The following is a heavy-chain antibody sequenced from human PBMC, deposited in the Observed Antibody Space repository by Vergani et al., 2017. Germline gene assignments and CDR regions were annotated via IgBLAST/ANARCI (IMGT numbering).Heavy chain of an antibody. V-gene: IGHV3-9*01. CDR3: AREDYDFWSGYYSLDY. J-gene: IGHJ4*02. Sequence: EVQLVESGGGLVQPGRSLRLSCAASGFTFDDYAMHWVRQAPGKGLEWVSGISWNSGSTGYADSVKGRFTISRDNAKNSLYLQMNSLRAEDTALYYCAREDYDFWSGYYSLDYWGQGTLVTVSS. CDR1: GFTFDDYA. CDR2: ISWNSGST. D-gene: IGHD3-3*01.